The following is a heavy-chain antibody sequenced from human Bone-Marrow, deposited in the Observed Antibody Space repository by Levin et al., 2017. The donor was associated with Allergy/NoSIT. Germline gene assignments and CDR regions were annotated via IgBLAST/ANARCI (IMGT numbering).Heavy chain of an antibody. CDR2: ISGSSSYI. CDR1: GFDFSTFH. Sequence: GGSLRLSCAASGFDFSTFHIHWVRQAPGKGLEWVSSISGSSSYIYYAESVRGRFTISRDNAKNSLYLQMTGLRAEDTAVYYCARLGPTFGTFLTEYYHGLDVWGQGTTVNVSS. CDR3: ARLGPTFGTFLTEYYHGLDV. J-gene: IGHJ6*02. V-gene: IGHV3-21*04. D-gene: IGHD3-3*01.